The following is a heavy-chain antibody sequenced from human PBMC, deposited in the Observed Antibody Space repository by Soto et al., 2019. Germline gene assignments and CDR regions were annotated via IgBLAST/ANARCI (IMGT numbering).Heavy chain of an antibody. D-gene: IGHD1-26*01. Sequence: PXGSVRLSCAFSVLTFRNHWMHCVRQAPGQWLMWVARITDDGTGASYADSVKGRFTISRDNAKDTLYLQMKSLRVEDTAVYYCAGIKQGDLIYWGQGTLGNVSS. J-gene: IGHJ4*02. V-gene: IGHV3-74*01. CDR1: VLTFRNHW. CDR3: AGIKQGDLIY. CDR2: ITDDGTGA.